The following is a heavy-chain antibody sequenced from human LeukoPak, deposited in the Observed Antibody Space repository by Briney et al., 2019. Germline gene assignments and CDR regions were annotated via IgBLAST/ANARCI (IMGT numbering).Heavy chain of an antibody. D-gene: IGHD2-15*01. J-gene: IGHJ4*02. CDR1: GFSIGTGYS. CDR3: AREVVVAATKDY. CDR2: IYHRGNT. Sequence: SETLSLTCSVSGFSIGTGYSWGWIRQPPGKGLEWIGTIYHRGNTYYNPSLMSRVTISVDTSKNQFSLKLSSVTAADTAVYYCAREVVVAATKDYWGQGTLVTVSS. V-gene: IGHV4-38-2*02.